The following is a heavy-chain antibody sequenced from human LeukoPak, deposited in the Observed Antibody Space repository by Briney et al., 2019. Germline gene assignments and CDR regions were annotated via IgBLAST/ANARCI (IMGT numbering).Heavy chain of an antibody. CDR1: GYSISSGYY. D-gene: IGHD2/OR15-2a*01. V-gene: IGHV4-38-2*02. J-gene: IGHJ4*02. CDR2: IYHNGNT. Sequence: PSETLSLTCTVSGYSISSGYYRGWIRQPPGKGLEWIGSIYHNGNTYYNPSLKSRVTISVDTSKNQFSLKLSSVTAADTAVYYCALTLYDGIDYWGQGTVVTVSS. CDR3: ALTLYDGIDY.